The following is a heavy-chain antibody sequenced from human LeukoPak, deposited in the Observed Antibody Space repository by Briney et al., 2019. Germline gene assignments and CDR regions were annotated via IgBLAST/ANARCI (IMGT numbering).Heavy chain of an antibody. CDR3: ARTGGYDFWSGYYPYMDV. D-gene: IGHD3-3*01. CDR1: GYTFTGYY. Sequence: GASVKVSCKASGYTFTGYYMHWVRQAPGQGLEWMGWINPNSGGTNYAQKFQGRVTMTRDTSISTAYRELSRLRSDDTAVYYCARTGGYDFWSGYYPYMDVWGKGTTVTVSS. CDR2: INPNSGGT. J-gene: IGHJ6*03. V-gene: IGHV1-2*02.